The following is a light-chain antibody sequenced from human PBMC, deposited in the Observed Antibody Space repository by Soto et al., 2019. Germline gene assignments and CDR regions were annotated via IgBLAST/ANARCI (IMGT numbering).Light chain of an antibody. CDR2: GAS. CDR3: QQYNNWPRT. Sequence: EIVMTQSPVTLSVSPGERATLSCRASQSVSSDLAWYHQKPGQAPRLLIYGASTRATGIPARFSGSGSGTEFTLTINSLQSEDFDVYYCQQYNNWPRTLGQGTKVDIK. V-gene: IGKV3-15*01. J-gene: IGKJ1*01. CDR1: QSVSSD.